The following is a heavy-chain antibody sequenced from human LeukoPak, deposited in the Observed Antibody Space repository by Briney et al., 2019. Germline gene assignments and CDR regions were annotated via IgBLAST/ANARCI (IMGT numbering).Heavy chain of an antibody. CDR3: ARGRGGFWRTEIDY. D-gene: IGHD3-3*01. J-gene: IGHJ4*02. Sequence: GGSLRLSCAASGFTFSSCSMNWVRQAPGKGLEWVSVIYSGGSTYYADSVKGRFTISRDNSKNTLYLQMNSLRAEDTAVYYCARGRGGFWRTEIDYWGQGTLVTVSS. V-gene: IGHV3-53*01. CDR1: GFTFSSCS. CDR2: IYSGGST.